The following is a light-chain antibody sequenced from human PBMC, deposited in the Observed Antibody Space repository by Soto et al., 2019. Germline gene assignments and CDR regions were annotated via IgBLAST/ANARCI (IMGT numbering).Light chain of an antibody. V-gene: IGLV3-1*01. CDR2: QDT. CDR3: QAWDRSTVV. CDR1: KLGTKY. J-gene: IGLJ2*01. Sequence: SYELTQPPSVSVSPGQTASITCSGDKLGTKYACWYQQKPGQSPVLVIYQDTKRPLGIPERFAGSNSGDTATLTISGTQTMDEADYYCQAWDRSTVVFGGGTKLTVL.